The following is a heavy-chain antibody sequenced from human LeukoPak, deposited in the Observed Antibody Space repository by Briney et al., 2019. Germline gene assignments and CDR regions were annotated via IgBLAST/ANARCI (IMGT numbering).Heavy chain of an antibody. V-gene: IGHV4-39*07. CDR3: ARTRAMVVDIFDY. CDR1: GGSISSSSYY. D-gene: IGHD5-18*01. J-gene: IGHJ4*02. Sequence: SETLSLTCTVSGGSISSSSYYWGWIRQPPGKGLEWIGSIYYSGSTYYNPSLKSRVTISVDTSKNQFSLKLSSVTAADTAVYYCARTRAMVVDIFDYWGQGTLVTVSS. CDR2: IYYSGST.